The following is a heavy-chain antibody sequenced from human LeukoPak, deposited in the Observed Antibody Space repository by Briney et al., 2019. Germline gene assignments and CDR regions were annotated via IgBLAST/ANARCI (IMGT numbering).Heavy chain of an antibody. J-gene: IGHJ3*02. D-gene: IGHD4-23*01. CDR2: IYTSGST. CDR1: GGSISSYY. CDR3: ARISYGSTVVTPGDAFGI. V-gene: IGHV4-4*07. Sequence: SETLSLTCTVSGGSISSYYWSWIRQPAGKGLEWIGRIYTSGSTNYNPSLKSRVTMSVDTSKNQFSLKLSSVTAADTAVYYCARISYGSTVVTPGDAFGIWGQGKMVTVSS.